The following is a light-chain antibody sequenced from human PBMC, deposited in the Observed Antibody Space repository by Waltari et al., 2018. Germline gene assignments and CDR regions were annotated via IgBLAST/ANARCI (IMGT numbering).Light chain of an antibody. CDR3: SSFTTSHTLL. Sequence: QSALTQPASVSGTPGQSITISCTGTSSAVGHYHYVSWYQQPSGKAPKPIIYEVSHRPSGVSDRFSASKSGNTASLTITGLQTEDEADYYCSSFTTSHTLLFGGGTKLTV. J-gene: IGLJ2*01. V-gene: IGLV2-14*01. CDR1: SSAVGHYHY. CDR2: EVS.